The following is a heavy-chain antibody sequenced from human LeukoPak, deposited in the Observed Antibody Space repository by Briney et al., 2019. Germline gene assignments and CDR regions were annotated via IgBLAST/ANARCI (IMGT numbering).Heavy chain of an antibody. Sequence: GESLKISCKGSGYSFTSYWIGWVRQMPGKGLEWMGIIYPGDSDTRYSPSFQGQVTISADKSISTAYLQWSSPKASDTAMYYCARHIALYSSSSPIGYWGQGTLVTVSS. J-gene: IGHJ4*02. D-gene: IGHD6-6*01. V-gene: IGHV5-51*01. CDR2: IYPGDSDT. CDR1: GYSFTSYW. CDR3: ARHIALYSSSSPIGY.